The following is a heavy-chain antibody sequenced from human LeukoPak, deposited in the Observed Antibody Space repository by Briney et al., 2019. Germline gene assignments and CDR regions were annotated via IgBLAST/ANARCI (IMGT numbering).Heavy chain of an antibody. CDR1: GFTVRSNY. J-gene: IGHJ4*02. V-gene: IGHV3-53*01. D-gene: IGHD6-13*01. CDR3: ARSLPYGTTWYGRSDF. Sequence: GGSLRLSCAASGFTVRSNYMSWVRQAPGKGLEWVSVIYSGGSTYYADSVKGRFTISRDNAMNSLYLQMNSLRAEDTAIYYCARSLPYGTTWYGRSDFWGQGTLVTVSS. CDR2: IYSGGST.